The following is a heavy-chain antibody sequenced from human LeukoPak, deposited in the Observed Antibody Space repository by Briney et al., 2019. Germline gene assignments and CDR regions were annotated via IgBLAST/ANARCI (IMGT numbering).Heavy chain of an antibody. D-gene: IGHD6-19*01. CDR2: ISSSGSTI. CDR1: GFTFSDYY. Sequence: PGGSLRLSCAASGFTFSDYYMSWIRQAPGKGLEWVPYISSSGSTIYYADSVKGRFTISRDNAKNSLYLQMNSLRAEDTAVYYCARSSLRSSGWYDFDYWGQGTLVTVSS. CDR3: ARSSLRSSGWYDFDY. J-gene: IGHJ4*02. V-gene: IGHV3-11*01.